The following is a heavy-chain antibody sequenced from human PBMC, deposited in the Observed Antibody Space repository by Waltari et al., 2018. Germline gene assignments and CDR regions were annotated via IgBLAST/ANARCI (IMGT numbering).Heavy chain of an antibody. CDR2: IKVGNGKT. Sequence: QVQLVQSGAEVKKPGASVKVSCKASGYTFTAYAIHWVRQAPGQSLEWLGWIKVGNGKTEYSQRFQGRVTITTDTSANTAFMELIGLCSEDTAIYYCARVDYSFIWSFYFVFWGQVALVTVSS. V-gene: IGHV1-3*01. D-gene: IGHD3-10*01. CDR3: ARVDYSFIWSFYFVF. CDR1: GYTFTAYA. J-gene: IGHJ4*01.